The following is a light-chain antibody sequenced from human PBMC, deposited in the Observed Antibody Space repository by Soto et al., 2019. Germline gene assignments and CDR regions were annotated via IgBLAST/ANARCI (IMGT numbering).Light chain of an antibody. Sequence: EIVLTQSPATLSLSPGERATLSCSASQSVSSYLAWYQQKPGQAPRLPIYDASNRATGIPARFSGSGSGTDFTLTISSLEPEDFAVYYCQQRSNWPPITFGQGTRLEI. CDR1: QSVSSY. CDR2: DAS. CDR3: QQRSNWPPIT. V-gene: IGKV3-11*01. J-gene: IGKJ5*01.